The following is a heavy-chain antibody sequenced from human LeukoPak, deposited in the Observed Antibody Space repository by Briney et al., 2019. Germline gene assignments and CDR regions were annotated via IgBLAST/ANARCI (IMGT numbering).Heavy chain of an antibody. CDR3: ARVGIVVVPAAMHQEFDY. Sequence: PGGSLRLSCAASGFIFSSFGFHWVRQAPGKGLEWVAFIRYDGSNKYYGDSVKGRFTVSRDNSEKTLYVQMNALRPDDTAVYYCARVGIVVVPAAMHQEFDYWGQGTLVTVSS. CDR2: IRYDGSNK. V-gene: IGHV3-30*02. CDR1: GFIFSSFG. D-gene: IGHD2-2*01. J-gene: IGHJ4*02.